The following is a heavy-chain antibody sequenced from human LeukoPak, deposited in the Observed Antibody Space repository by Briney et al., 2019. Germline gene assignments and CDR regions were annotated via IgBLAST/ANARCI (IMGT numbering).Heavy chain of an antibody. Sequence: SETLSLTCTVSLDSPTSNFWSWVRQPPGKGLEWIGEIHRSGSPNYNPSLQSRVTISIDRSRNQIVLELSSVTAADTAVYYCAREILGGFNPGAYWGQGTLVTVSS. CDR3: AREILGGFNPGAY. CDR1: LDSPTSNF. J-gene: IGHJ4*02. CDR2: IHRSGSP. D-gene: IGHD1-14*01. V-gene: IGHV4-4*02.